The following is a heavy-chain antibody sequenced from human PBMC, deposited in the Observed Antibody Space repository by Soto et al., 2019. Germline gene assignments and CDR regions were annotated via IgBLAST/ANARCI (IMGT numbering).Heavy chain of an antibody. CDR2: INPDSGGT. J-gene: IGHJ3*02. Sequence: QVQLVQSGAEVKKPGASVKVSCKASGYTFTGYYMHWVRQAPGQGLEWMGWINPDSGGTNYAQKFQGWVTMTRDTSISAAYMELSRLRSDDTAVYYCARGETGVDYALNIWGQGTMVTVSS. V-gene: IGHV1-2*04. CDR3: ARGETGVDYALNI. D-gene: IGHD7-27*01. CDR1: GYTFTGYY.